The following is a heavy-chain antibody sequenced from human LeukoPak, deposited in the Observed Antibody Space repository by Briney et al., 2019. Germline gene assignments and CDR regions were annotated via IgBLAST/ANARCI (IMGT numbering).Heavy chain of an antibody. CDR2: IYPGDSDT. D-gene: IGHD4-17*01. CDR3: ARGDYDYGDLCIPLFDY. CDR1: GYSLTSYW. J-gene: IGHJ4*02. Sequence: GESLKISCKGSGYSLTSYWIGWVRQMPGKGLEWMGIIYPGDSDTRYSPSFQGQVTISADKSISTAYLQWSSLKASDTGMYYCARGDYDYGDLCIPLFDYWGQGTLVTVSS. V-gene: IGHV5-51*01.